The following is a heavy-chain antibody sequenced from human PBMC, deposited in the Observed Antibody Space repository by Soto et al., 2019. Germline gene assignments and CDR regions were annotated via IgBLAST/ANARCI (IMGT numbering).Heavy chain of an antibody. CDR3: TKFSGTSSAPAA. Sequence: VQLVESGGGLVQPGGSLKLSCAASGFSFSDSAMHWVRQASGKGLEWVGRIGNKGQNYATTYAASVKGRFIISMHELKNPAHLQMNSLKTEDTAIYYCTKFSGTSSAPAALGQGTLVTVSS. CDR2: IGNKGQNYAT. CDR1: GFSFSDSA. J-gene: IGHJ5*02. V-gene: IGHV3-73*01. D-gene: IGHD1-26*01.